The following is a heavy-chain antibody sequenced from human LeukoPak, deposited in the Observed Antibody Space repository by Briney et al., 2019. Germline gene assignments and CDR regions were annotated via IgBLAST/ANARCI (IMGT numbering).Heavy chain of an antibody. V-gene: IGHV1-18*01. CDR1: GYTFTSYG. CDR2: ISAYNGNT. D-gene: IGHD3-22*01. CDR3: ARVYYYDSSGYLDY. Sequence: ASVKVSCKASGYTFTSYGISWVRQAPGQGLEWMGWISAYNGNTNYAQKLQGRVTMTTDTSTNTAYMELGSLRSDDTAVYYCARVYYYDSSGYLDYWGQGTLVTVSS. J-gene: IGHJ4*02.